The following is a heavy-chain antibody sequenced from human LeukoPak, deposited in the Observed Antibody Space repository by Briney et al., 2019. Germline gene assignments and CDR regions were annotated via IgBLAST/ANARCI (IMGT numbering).Heavy chain of an antibody. D-gene: IGHD2-21*02. J-gene: IGHJ3*02. Sequence: EASVKVSCKASGYTFTTYNMNWVRQAPGQGLEWMGWINTNTGNPTYAQGFTGRFVFSSDTSVSTAYLQINSLKAEDTAVYYCARDIFLDLTAKEAFDIWGHGTMVTVSS. CDR2: INTNTGNP. CDR1: GYTFTTYN. V-gene: IGHV7-4-1*02. CDR3: ARDIFLDLTAKEAFDI.